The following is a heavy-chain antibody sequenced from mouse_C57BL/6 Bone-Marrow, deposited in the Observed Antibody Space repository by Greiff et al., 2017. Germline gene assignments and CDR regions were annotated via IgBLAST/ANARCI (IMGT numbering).Heavy chain of an antibody. D-gene: IGHD2-4*01. CDR3: ARLELDYDDFDY. V-gene: IGHV1-81*01. CDR2: IYPRSGNT. Sequence: QVHVQQSGAELARPGASVKLSCKASGYAFTSYGISWVKQRTGQGLEWIGEIYPRSGNTYYNEKFKGKAALTADKSSSTAYMELRSLTSEDSAVYFCARLELDYDDFDYWGQGTTLTVSS. J-gene: IGHJ2*01. CDR1: GYAFTSYG.